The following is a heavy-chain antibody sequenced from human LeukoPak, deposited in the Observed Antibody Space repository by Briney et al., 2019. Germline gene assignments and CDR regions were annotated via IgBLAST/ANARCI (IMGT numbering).Heavy chain of an antibody. V-gene: IGHV3-23*01. D-gene: IGHD6-6*01. J-gene: IGHJ4*02. CDR2: ITDTGGDT. CDR3: AKGSSSSRPYYFDY. Sequence: GGSLRLSCGASGFTFSDYAMSWVRQAPGKGLEWVSAITDTGGDTFHADSVRGRFTVSRDNSKNTLYLQMNSLRVEDTAVYYCAKGSSSSRPYYFDYWGQGTLVTVSS. CDR1: GFTFSDYA.